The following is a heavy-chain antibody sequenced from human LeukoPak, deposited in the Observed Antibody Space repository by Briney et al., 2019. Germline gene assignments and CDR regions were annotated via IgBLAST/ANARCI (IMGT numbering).Heavy chain of an antibody. CDR1: GGTFSSYA. V-gene: IGHV1-69*05. Sequence: SVKVSCKVSGGTFSSYAISWVRQAPGQGLEWMGGIIPIFGTANYAQKFQGRVTITTDESTSTSYMELSSLRSEDTAVYYCARDQVITFGGVIVDNNWVDPWGQGILVTVSS. CDR3: ARDQVITFGGVIVDNNWVDP. J-gene: IGHJ5*02. D-gene: IGHD3-16*02. CDR2: IIPIFGTA.